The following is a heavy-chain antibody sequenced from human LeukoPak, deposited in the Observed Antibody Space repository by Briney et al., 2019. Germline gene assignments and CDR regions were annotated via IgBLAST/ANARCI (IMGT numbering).Heavy chain of an antibody. V-gene: IGHV3-30*18. J-gene: IGHJ5*02. CDR3: AKDWGSGGWYNYFDP. D-gene: IGHD6-19*01. Sequence: GMSLRLSCAASGFTFSSHGMHWVRQAPGKGPEWVAMIAYHGNTEYYGDSVKGRFTISRDNSKNTLYLQMDSLRAEDTAVYHCAKDWGSGGWYNYFDPWGQGTLVTVSS. CDR1: GFTFSSHG. CDR2: IAYHGNTE.